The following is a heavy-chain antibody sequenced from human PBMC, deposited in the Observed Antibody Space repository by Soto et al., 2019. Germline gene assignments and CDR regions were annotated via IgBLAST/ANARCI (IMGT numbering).Heavy chain of an antibody. J-gene: IGHJ4*02. D-gene: IGHD5-18*01. CDR3: ARDRYGSYGHFDY. CDR2: IWYDGSNK. V-gene: IGHV3-33*01. CDR1: GFTFSSYG. Sequence: QVQLVESGGGVVQPGRSLRLSCAASGFTFSSYGRHWVRQAPGKGLEWVAVIWYDGSNKYYADSVKGRFTISRDNSKNTLYLQMNSLRAEDTAVYYCARDRYGSYGHFDYWGQGTLVTVSS.